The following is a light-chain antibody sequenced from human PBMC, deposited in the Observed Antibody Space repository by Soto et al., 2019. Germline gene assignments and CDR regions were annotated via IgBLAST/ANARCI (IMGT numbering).Light chain of an antibody. Sequence: DIQMTQSPSSVSASVGDRVTITCRASQAISTWLAWYQQKPGKAPKLLIYAASNLQTGVPSRFSGSGYGTDFTLTISTLQPEYFANYYCQHANSFPRTFGQGTKVEIK. CDR3: QHANSFPRT. CDR1: QAISTW. J-gene: IGKJ1*01. CDR2: AAS. V-gene: IGKV1D-12*01.